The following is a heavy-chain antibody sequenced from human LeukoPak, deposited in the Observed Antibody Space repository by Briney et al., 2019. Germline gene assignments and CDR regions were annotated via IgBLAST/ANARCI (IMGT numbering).Heavy chain of an antibody. V-gene: IGHV3-73*01. CDR2: IRGKTNSYAA. CDR1: GFTFSDSA. CDR3: TGGSGWYSPDY. Sequence: GGSLRLSCAASGFTFSDSAMNWVRQASGKGLEWVGHIRGKTNSYAAAYAASVRGRFTISRDDSKNTAYLQMNSLKTEDTAVDYCTGGSGWYSPDYWGQGTLVTVSS. J-gene: IGHJ4*02. D-gene: IGHD6-19*01.